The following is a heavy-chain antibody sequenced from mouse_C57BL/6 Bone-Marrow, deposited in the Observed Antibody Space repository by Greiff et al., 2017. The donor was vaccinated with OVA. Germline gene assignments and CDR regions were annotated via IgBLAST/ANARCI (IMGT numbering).Heavy chain of an antibody. V-gene: IGHV5-17*01. CDR3: ANPYYDGYYYAMDY. Sequence: EVQVVESGGGLVKPGGSLKLSCAASGFTFSDYGMHWVRQAPEKGLEWVAYISSGSSTIYYADTVKGRFTISRDNAKNTLFLQMTSLRSEDTAMYYCANPYYDGYYYAMDYWGQGTSVTVSS. D-gene: IGHD2-3*01. CDR2: ISSGSSTI. CDR1: GFTFSDYG. J-gene: IGHJ4*01.